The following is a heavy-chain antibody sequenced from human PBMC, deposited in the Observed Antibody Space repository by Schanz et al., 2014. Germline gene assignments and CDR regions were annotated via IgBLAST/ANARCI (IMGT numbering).Heavy chain of an antibody. CDR1: GFTFSSYG. J-gene: IGHJ6*02. Sequence: QVQLVESGGGAVQFGRSLRLSCVASGFTFSSYGMHWVRQAPGKGLEWVAVISYDGSNKYYADSVKGRFTISRDNAKNSLFLQMNSLRVEDTAVYYCARVPVGYGSGSWDVWGQGTAVTVSS. V-gene: IGHV3-30*19. D-gene: IGHD3-10*01. CDR2: ISYDGSNK. CDR3: ARVPVGYGSGSWDV.